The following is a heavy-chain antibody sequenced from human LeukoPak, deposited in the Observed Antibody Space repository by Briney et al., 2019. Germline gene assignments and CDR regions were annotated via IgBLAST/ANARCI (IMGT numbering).Heavy chain of an antibody. CDR3: ARARYVNSFYAFDI. CDR2: LSKSGNT. Sequence: SETLSLTCTVSGGSISSYYWSWIRLPPGKGLEWNGYLSKSGNTNYSPSLKSRVTIFGDTSKNQFFLKLSSVTAADTAVYYCARARYVNSFYAFDIWGQGTLVTVSS. D-gene: IGHD3-9*01. CDR1: GGSISSYY. V-gene: IGHV4-59*01. J-gene: IGHJ3*02.